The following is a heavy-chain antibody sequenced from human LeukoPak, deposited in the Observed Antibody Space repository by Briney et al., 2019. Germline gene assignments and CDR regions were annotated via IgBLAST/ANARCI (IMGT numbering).Heavy chain of an antibody. CDR1: GYTFTSND. CDR3: ARGLEYSYGVHYYMDV. CDR2: MNPNSGNT. D-gene: IGHD5-18*01. J-gene: IGHJ6*03. V-gene: IGHV1-8*01. Sequence: ASVKVSCKASGYTFTSNDINWVRQASGQGLEWMGWMNPNSGNTGYAQKFQGRVTMTRNTSISTAYMELSSLRSEDTAVYYCARGLEYSYGVHYYMDVWGKGTTVTVSS.